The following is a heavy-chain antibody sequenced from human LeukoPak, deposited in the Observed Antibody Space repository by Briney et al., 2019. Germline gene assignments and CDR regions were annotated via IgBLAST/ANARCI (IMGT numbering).Heavy chain of an antibody. V-gene: IGHV1-18*01. CDR2: ISAYNGKT. J-gene: IGHJ3*02. Sequence: GAXXKVSCKASGYTFTSYGISWVRQAPGEGLEWMGWISAYNGKTNYAQKLQGRVTMTTDTSTSTAYMELRSLRSDDTAVYYCARDHDRTFAFDIWGQGTMVTVSS. CDR3: ARDHDRTFAFDI. D-gene: IGHD3-16*01. CDR1: GYTFTSYG.